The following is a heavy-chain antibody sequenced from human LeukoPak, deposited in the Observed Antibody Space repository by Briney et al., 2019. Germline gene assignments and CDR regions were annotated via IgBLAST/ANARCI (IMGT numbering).Heavy chain of an antibody. D-gene: IGHD1-26*01. Sequence: PGGSLRLSCAASGLTFRNYYMTWIRQAPGKGLEWVSYISASGDTIYYGDSVRGRFTISRDNAKNSLYLDMNTLKAEDTAVYYCARDPSWEILSYFDYWGQGTLVTVSS. J-gene: IGHJ4*02. CDR3: ARDPSWEILSYFDY. CDR2: ISASGDTI. CDR1: GLTFRNYY. V-gene: IGHV3-11*04.